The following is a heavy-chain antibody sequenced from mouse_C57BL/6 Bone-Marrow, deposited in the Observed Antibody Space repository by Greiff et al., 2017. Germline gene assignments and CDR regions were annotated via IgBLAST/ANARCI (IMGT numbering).Heavy chain of an antibody. V-gene: IGHV1-72*01. CDR1: GYTFTSYW. CDR2: IDPNSGGT. CDR3: ARSGRRRAWFAY. Sequence: QVQLQQPGAELVKPGASVTLSCKASGYTFTSYWMHWVKQRPGRGLEWIGRIDPNSGGTKYNEKFKSKATLTVDKPSSPAYMQLSSLTSEDSAVDYCARSGRRRAWFAYWGQGTLVTVSA. D-gene: IGHD3-1*01. J-gene: IGHJ3*01.